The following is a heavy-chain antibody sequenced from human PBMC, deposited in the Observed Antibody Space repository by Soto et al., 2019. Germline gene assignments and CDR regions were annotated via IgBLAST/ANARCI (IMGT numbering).Heavy chain of an antibody. D-gene: IGHD2-21*01. J-gene: IGHJ4*02. Sequence: LRLSCAASGFTFSNFEVNWVRRVPGKGLEWLSYISFRGTTTYYAGSVRGRFTISRDNAKNSVFLQMDSLRVEDTAIYYCVRDNSHIIVTPFDLWGQGTLVTVSS. CDR1: GFTFSNFE. CDR2: ISFRGTTT. V-gene: IGHV3-48*03. CDR3: VRDNSHIIVTPFDL.